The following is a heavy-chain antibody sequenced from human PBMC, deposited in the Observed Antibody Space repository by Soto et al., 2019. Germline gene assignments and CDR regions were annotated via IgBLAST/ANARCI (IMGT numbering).Heavy chain of an antibody. D-gene: IGHD6-13*01. CDR3: ARDSGSSWYSYSVWFDP. J-gene: IGHJ5*02. V-gene: IGHV3-7*01. CDR1: GFTFSSYW. Sequence: GGSLRLSCAASGFTFSSYWMSWVRQAPGKGLEWVANIKQDGSEKYYVDSVKGRFTISRDNAKNSLYLQMNSLRAEDTAVYYCARDSGSSWYSYSVWFDPWGQGTLVTVSS. CDR2: IKQDGSEK.